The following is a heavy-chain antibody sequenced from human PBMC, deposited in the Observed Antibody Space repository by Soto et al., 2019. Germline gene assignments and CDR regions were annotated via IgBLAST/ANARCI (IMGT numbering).Heavy chain of an antibody. D-gene: IGHD3-22*01. Sequence: GGSLRLSCATSGFTFSTYEMHWVRQSPGNGLEWISYINSRGNVIYYAGSVKGRFTISRDNTKNSLYLQMNSLRAEDTALYYCTREGYFFDSNGYSFDYWGQGALVTVSS. J-gene: IGHJ4*02. CDR1: GFTFSTYE. CDR2: INSRGNVI. CDR3: TREGYFFDSNGYSFDY. V-gene: IGHV3-48*03.